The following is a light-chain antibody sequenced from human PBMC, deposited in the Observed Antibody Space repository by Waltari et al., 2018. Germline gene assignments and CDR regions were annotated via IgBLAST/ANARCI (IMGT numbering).Light chain of an antibody. CDR2: SNK. CDR1: SSNIGSNT. V-gene: IGLV1-44*01. J-gene: IGLJ1*01. CDR3: AAWDDSLNGLYV. Sequence: QSVLTQPPSASGTPGQRVTISCSGSSSNIGSNTVNWYQQLPGTAPKLLIYSNKQRPSGVPDRFSGSKSGTSCSLAISGLQSDDEADYYCAAWDDSLNGLYVFGTGTKVTVL.